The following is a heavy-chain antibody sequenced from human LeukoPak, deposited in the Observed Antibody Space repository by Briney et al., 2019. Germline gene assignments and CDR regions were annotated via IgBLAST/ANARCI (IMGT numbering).Heavy chain of an antibody. CDR3: TKEYDYSGYLGQGRGYFDY. D-gene: IGHD3-22*01. V-gene: IGHV3-66*01. J-gene: IGHJ4*02. CDR2: IYSGGST. CDR1: GFTVSSNY. Sequence: GGSLRLSCAASGFTVSSNYMSWGRQAPGKGLEWVSVIYSGGSTYYADSVKGRFTISRDNSKNTLYLQMNSLRAEDTAIYFCTKEYDYSGYLGQGRGYFDYWGQGTLVTVSS.